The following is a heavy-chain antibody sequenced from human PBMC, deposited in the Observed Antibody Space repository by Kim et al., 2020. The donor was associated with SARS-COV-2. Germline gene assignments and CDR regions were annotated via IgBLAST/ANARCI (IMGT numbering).Heavy chain of an antibody. CDR3: AKTKSNILQVPGG. CDR1: GFTFSSYG. CDR2: ISGSGGNT. J-gene: IGHJ4*02. Sequence: GGSLRLSCAASGFTFSSYGMSWVRQAPGKGLEWVSGISGSGGNTYYADSVKGRFTISRDNSETTLYLQMNSLTAEDTAVYYCAKTKSNILQVPGGRGQGT. D-gene: IGHD2-15*01. V-gene: IGHV3-23*01.